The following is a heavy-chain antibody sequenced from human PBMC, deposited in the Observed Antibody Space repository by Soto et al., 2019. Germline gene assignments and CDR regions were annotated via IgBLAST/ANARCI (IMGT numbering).Heavy chain of an antibody. D-gene: IGHD2-2*01. J-gene: IGHJ6*02. CDR3: ARAALGYCSSTSCPTRYYYYGMDV. Sequence: ASVKVSCKASGYTFTGYYMHWVRQAPGQGLEWMGWVNPNSGGTNYAQKFQGRVTMTRDTSISTAYMELSRLRSDDTAVYYCARAALGYCSSTSCPTRYYYYGMDVWGQGTTVTVSS. V-gene: IGHV1-2*02. CDR2: VNPNSGGT. CDR1: GYTFTGYY.